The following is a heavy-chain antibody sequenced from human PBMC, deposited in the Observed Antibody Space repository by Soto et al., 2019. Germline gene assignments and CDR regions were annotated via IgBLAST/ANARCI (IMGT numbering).Heavy chain of an antibody. J-gene: IGHJ5*02. D-gene: IGHD2-2*01. Sequence: PSETLSLTCTVSGDSISDDTYYWGWIRQPPGKGLEWIGSIYYSGSTYYNPSLKSRVTMSVDTSKNQLSLKLSSVTAADTAVYYSARLHCNSPNCVPLDPWGQGTLVNVSS. V-gene: IGHV4-39*01. CDR2: IYYSGST. CDR3: ARLHCNSPNCVPLDP. CDR1: GDSISDDTYY.